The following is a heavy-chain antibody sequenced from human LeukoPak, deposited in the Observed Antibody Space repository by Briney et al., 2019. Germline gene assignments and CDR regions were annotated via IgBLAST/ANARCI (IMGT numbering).Heavy chain of an antibody. V-gene: IGHV1-18*04. CDR1: GYTFTSYY. D-gene: IGHD4-17*01. CDR3: ARRSLRRNWFDP. Sequence: ASVKVSCKASGYTFTSYYMHWVRQAPGQGFEWMGWISAYNGNTNYAQKLQGRVTMTTDTSTSTAYMELRSLRSDDTAVYYCARRSLRRNWFDPWGQGTLVTVSS. CDR2: ISAYNGNT. J-gene: IGHJ5*02.